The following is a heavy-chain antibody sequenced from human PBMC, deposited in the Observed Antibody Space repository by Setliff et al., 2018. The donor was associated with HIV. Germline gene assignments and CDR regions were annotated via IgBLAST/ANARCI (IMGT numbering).Heavy chain of an antibody. V-gene: IGHV1-69*13. D-gene: IGHD3-22*01. Sequence: SVKVSCKAPGGAFSSYAFSWVRQAPGQGLEWMGGIIPVFRRGDNAQRLQGRVTITADESTTTVYMELSRLRSEDTAVYYCVRGPSYYYDSSGYYYSQFRYWGQGTLVTVSS. CDR1: GGAFSSYA. J-gene: IGHJ4*02. CDR2: IIPVFRRG. CDR3: VRGPSYYYDSSGYYYSQFRY.